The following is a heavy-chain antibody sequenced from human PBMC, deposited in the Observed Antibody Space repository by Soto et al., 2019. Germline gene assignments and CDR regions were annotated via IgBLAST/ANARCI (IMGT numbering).Heavy chain of an antibody. CDR1: GFIFSDYA. CDR3: SRDRHGSDWYTYYFYTLAV. D-gene: IGHD6-13*01. Sequence: GGSLRLSCAASGFIFSDYAMTWVRQAPGKGLEWVSGISGSGESIYYADSVEGRFTISRDNSKNTLYLQMNSLRGEDTAVYYCSRDRHGSDWYTYYFYTLAVWGQGTTVTVSS. J-gene: IGHJ6*02. V-gene: IGHV3-23*01. CDR2: ISGSGESI.